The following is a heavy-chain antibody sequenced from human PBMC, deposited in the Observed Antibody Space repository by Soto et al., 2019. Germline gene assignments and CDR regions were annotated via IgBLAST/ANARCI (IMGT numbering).Heavy chain of an antibody. CDR3: ARDRYSYYDFWSGSLPYYYYGMDV. V-gene: IGHV3-7*01. CDR2: IKQDGSEK. Sequence: GGSLRLSCAASGFTFSSYWMSWVRQAPGKGLEWGANIKQDGSEKYYVDSVKGRFTISRDNAKNSLYLQMNSLRAEDTAVYYCARDRYSYYDFWSGSLPYYYYGMDVWGQGTKVTVS. CDR1: GFTFSSYW. D-gene: IGHD3-3*01. J-gene: IGHJ6*02.